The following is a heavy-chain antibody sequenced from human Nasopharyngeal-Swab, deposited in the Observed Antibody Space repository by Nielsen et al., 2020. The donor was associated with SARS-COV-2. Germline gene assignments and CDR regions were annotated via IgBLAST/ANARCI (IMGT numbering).Heavy chain of an antibody. D-gene: IGHD3-22*01. CDR3: ARDAQRTYYYDSSGLYYYYGMDV. CDR2: ISSSGSTI. Sequence: GSLRLSCAASGFTFSDYYMSWIRQAPGKGLEWVSYISSSGSTIYYADSVKGRFTISRDNDKNSLYLQMNSLRAEDTAVYYCARDAQRTYYYDSSGLYYYYGMDVWGQGTTVTVSS. J-gene: IGHJ6*02. CDR1: GFTFSDYY. V-gene: IGHV3-11*04.